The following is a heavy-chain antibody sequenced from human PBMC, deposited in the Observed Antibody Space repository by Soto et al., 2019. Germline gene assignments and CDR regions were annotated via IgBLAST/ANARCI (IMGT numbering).Heavy chain of an antibody. J-gene: IGHJ4*02. V-gene: IGHV4-4*02. CDR1: GGSISSNNW. Sequence: SETLSLTCAVSGGSISSNNWWSWVRQPPGKGLEWIGEIFQSGTINYNPSLMSRVTMSLDKSKNQFSLSLISVTAADTAVYYCARGGFSVAGSNFDSWGQGTLVTVSS. CDR3: ARGGFSVAGSNFDS. D-gene: IGHD6-19*01. CDR2: IFQSGTI.